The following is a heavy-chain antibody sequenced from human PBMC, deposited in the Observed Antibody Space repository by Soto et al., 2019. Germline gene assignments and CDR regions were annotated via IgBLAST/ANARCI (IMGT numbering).Heavy chain of an antibody. D-gene: IGHD2-15*01. V-gene: IGHV3-7*01. CDR1: GFTFSSYW. CDR2: IKQDGSEK. J-gene: IGHJ4*02. Sequence: GGSLRLSCAASGFTFSSYWMSWVRQAPGKGLEWVANIKQDGSEKYYVDSVKGRFTISRDNAKNSLYLQMNSLRAEDTAVYYCAREGINNLDLGYLCGGSCYGYWGQGTLVTVSS. CDR3: AREGINNLDLGYLCGGSCYGY.